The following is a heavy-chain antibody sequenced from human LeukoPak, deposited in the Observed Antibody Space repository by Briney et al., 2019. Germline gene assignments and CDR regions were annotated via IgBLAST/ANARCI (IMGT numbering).Heavy chain of an antibody. CDR1: GGSISSGSYY. V-gene: IGHV4-61*02. D-gene: IGHD3-3*01. CDR3: AREGYDFWSGYYDY. CDR2: MYTSGST. J-gene: IGHJ4*02. Sequence: SRTLSLTCTVSGGSISSGSYYWSWIRQPAGRGLEWIGRMYTSGSTNYNPSRKSRVTISVDTSKNQFTLKLSSVTAADTAVYYCAREGYDFWSGYYDYWGQGTLVTVSS.